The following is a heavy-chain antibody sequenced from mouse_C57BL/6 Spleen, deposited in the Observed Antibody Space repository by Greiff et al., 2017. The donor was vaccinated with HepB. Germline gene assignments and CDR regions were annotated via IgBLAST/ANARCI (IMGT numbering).Heavy chain of an antibody. V-gene: IGHV1-72*01. CDR3: ARRSITTVVARWYFDV. CDR2: IDPNSGGT. CDR1: GYTFTSYW. Sequence: QVQLQQPGAELVKPGASVKLSCKASGYTFTSYWMHWVKQRPGRGLEWIGRIDPNSGGTKYNEKFKSKATLTVDRPASTAYMQLSSLTSEDSAVYYWARRSITTVVARWYFDVWGTGTTVTVSS. D-gene: IGHD1-1*01. J-gene: IGHJ1*03.